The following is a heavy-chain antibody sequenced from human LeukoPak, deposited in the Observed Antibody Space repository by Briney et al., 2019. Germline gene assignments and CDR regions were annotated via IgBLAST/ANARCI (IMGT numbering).Heavy chain of an antibody. CDR3: ARAKMLGYCSSTSCPGPYFDY. V-gene: IGHV1-18*01. CDR2: ISAYNGNT. D-gene: IGHD2-2*01. J-gene: IGHJ4*02. CDR1: GYTFTSYG. Sequence: ASVKVSCKASGYTFTSYGISWVRQAPGQGLEWMGSISAYNGNTNYAQKLQGRVTMTTDTSTSTVYMELRSLRSDDTAVYYCARAKMLGYCSSTSCPGPYFDYWGQGTLVTVYS.